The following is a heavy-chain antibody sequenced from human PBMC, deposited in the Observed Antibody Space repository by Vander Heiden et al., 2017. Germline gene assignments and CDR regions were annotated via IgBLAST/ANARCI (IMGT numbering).Heavy chain of an antibody. V-gene: IGHV1-18*01. D-gene: IGHD6-6*01. Sequence: QVHLVQSGAEVKKPGASVKVYCKASGYTFASYGISWVRQAPGQGLEWMGWISTYNGNTNYAQKFQGRVTMTTDTSTNTAYLEMRSLRSDDTEVYYCARGEGVAFSTSEGWFDPWGQGTLVTVSS. CDR2: ISTYNGNT. CDR1: GYTFASYG. CDR3: ARGEGVAFSTSEGWFDP. J-gene: IGHJ5*02.